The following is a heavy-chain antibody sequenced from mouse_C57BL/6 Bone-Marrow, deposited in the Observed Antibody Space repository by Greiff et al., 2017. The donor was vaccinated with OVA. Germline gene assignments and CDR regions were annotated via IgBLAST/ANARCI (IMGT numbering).Heavy chain of an antibody. CDR3: ARGGLRLPWFAY. V-gene: IGHV1-19*01. J-gene: IGHJ3*01. CDR1: GYTFTDYY. CDR2: INPYNGGT. D-gene: IGHD3-2*02. Sequence: DVQLQESGPVLVKPGASVKMSCKASGYTFTDYYMNWVKQSHGKSLEWIGVINPYNGGTSYNQKFKGKATLTVDKSSSTAYMELNSLTSEDSAVDYCARGGLRLPWFAYWGQGTLVTVSA.